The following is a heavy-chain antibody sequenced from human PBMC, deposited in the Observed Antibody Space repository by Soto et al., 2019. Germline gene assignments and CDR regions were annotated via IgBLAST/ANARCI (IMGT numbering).Heavy chain of an antibody. V-gene: IGHV3-74*01. CDR3: ARAFYYDSSGYYLDY. J-gene: IGHJ4*02. CDR1: GFTFSSYW. CDR2: INSDGCST. Sequence: GGSLRLSCATSGFTFSSYWMHWVRQDPGKGLVGVSRINSDGCSTIYADSVKGRFTISRDNAKNRLYLQMNSLRAEDTAVYYCARAFYYDSSGYYLDYWGQGTLVSVSS. D-gene: IGHD3-22*01.